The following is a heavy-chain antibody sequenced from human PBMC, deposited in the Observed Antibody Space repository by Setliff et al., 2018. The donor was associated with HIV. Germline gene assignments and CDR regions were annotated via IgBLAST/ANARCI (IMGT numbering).Heavy chain of an antibody. V-gene: IGHV4-34*01. Sequence: TLSLTCAVYGGSFSGYYWSWIRQPPGKGLEWIGEVTHSGRTNYNPSLESRVTTSVDTSKKQFSLRLTTVTAADTAVYYCARGVRDNSGWSSYYFDYWGQGTLVTVSS. D-gene: IGHD6-19*01. CDR2: VTHSGRT. CDR3: ARGVRDNSGWSSYYFDY. CDR1: GGSFSGYY. J-gene: IGHJ4*02.